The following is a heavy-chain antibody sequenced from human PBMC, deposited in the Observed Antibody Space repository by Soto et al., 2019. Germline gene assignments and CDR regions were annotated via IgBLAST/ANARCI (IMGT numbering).Heavy chain of an antibody. CDR3: AKEGAPNPPGGYSGYDFYYYYGMDV. V-gene: IGHV3-30*18. J-gene: IGHJ6*02. Sequence: QVQLVESGGGVVQPGRSLRLSCAASGFTFSSYGMHWVRQAPGKGLEWVAVISYDGSNKYYADSVKGPFTISRDNSKNTLYLQMNSLRAEDTAVYYCAKEGAPNPPGGYSGYDFYYYYGMDVWGQGTTVTVSS. CDR2: ISYDGSNK. CDR1: GFTFSSYG. D-gene: IGHD5-12*01.